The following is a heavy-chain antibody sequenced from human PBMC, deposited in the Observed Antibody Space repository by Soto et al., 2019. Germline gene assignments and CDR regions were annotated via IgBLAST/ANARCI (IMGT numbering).Heavy chain of an antibody. V-gene: IGHV4-59*08. J-gene: IGHJ3*02. CDR1: GGSISSYD. Sequence: TSETLCLTCTVSGGSISSYDWIWIRQPPGKGLEWIGYIYYSGSTNYNPPLKSRVTISVDTSKNQFSLKLSSVTAADTAVYYCARLEMGRDYRDAFDIWGQGTMVTVSS. D-gene: IGHD4-17*01. CDR2: IYYSGST. CDR3: ARLEMGRDYRDAFDI.